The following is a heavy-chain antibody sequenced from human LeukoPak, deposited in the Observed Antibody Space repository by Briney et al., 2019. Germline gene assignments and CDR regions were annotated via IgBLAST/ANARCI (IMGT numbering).Heavy chain of an antibody. Sequence: GGSLRLSCAASGFTFSDYYMSWIRQAPGKGLEWVSWISGSSSKTSYADSVKGRFTISRDNAKNSVYLQMNSPRAEDTAVYYCARTNSLDYWGQGTLVTVSS. J-gene: IGHJ4*02. CDR3: ARTNSLDY. V-gene: IGHV3-11*03. CDR2: ISGSSSKT. CDR1: GFTFSDYY.